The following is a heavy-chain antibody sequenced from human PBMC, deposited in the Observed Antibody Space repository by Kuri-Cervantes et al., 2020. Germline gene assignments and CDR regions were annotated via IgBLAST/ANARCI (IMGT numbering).Heavy chain of an antibody. Sequence: ASVKVSCKVSGYTLTELSMHWVRQAPGKGLEWMGGFDPEDGETIYAQKFQGRVTMTEDTSTDTAYVEPSSLRSEDTAVYYCAKHSPYCSGGSCYHDAFDIWGQGTMVTVSS. CDR2: FDPEDGET. D-gene: IGHD2-15*01. V-gene: IGHV1-24*01. CDR1: GYTLTELS. CDR3: AKHSPYCSGGSCYHDAFDI. J-gene: IGHJ3*02.